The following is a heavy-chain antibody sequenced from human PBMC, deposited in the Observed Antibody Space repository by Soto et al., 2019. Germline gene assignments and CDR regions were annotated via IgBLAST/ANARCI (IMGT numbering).Heavy chain of an antibody. Sequence: SETLSLTCTVSGGSISSSSYYWGWIRQPPGKGLEWIGSIYYSGSTYYNPSLKSRVTISVDTSKNQFSLKLSSVTAADTAVYYCARQVGAAAGTIDYYYYMDVWGKGTTVTVSS. CDR3: ARQVGAAAGTIDYYYYMDV. CDR1: GGSISSSSYY. V-gene: IGHV4-39*01. D-gene: IGHD6-13*01. CDR2: IYYSGST. J-gene: IGHJ6*03.